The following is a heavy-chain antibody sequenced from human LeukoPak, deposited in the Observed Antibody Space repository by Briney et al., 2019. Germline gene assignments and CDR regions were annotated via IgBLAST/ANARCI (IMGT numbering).Heavy chain of an antibody. J-gene: IGHJ3*01. CDR1: GFTFSDYY. D-gene: IGHD2-2*01. CDR2: ISSSGSTI. V-gene: IGHV3-11*04. CDR3: ARDWGKTGYCTSTNCPDAFDL. Sequence: GGSLRLSCAASGFTFSDYYMSWIRQAPGKGLEWVSYISSSGSTIYYADSVKGRFTISRDNAQNSVYLQMSSLGAEDTAVYYCARDWGKTGYCTSTNCPDAFDLWGQGTMVTVSS.